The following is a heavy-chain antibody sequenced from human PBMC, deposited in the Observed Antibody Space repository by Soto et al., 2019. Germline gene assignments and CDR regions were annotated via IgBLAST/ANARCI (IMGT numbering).Heavy chain of an antibody. CDR2: ITGYGATT. D-gene: IGHD6-19*01. Sequence: EAQLLECGGGLVQPGGSLRLSCSASGFIFNNYAMSWVRQAPGKGLEWVSGITGYGATTYYAESVKGRFTISRDNSKNTLYLRMSTLTAEDTAAYYCARDPLLYDSDWYPNWLGPWGQGTLVTVSS. J-gene: IGHJ5*02. CDR3: ARDPLLYDSDWYPNWLGP. CDR1: GFIFNNYA. V-gene: IGHV3-23*01.